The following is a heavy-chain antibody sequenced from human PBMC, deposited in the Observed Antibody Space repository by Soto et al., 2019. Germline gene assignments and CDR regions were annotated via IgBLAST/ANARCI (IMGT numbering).Heavy chain of an antibody. Sequence: SETLSLTCTVSGASISGFYWSWIRKSAGKGLEWTGRIYATGTTDYSPSLKSRVMMSVDTSKKQFSLKLRSVTAADTAVYYCVRDGTKTLRDWFDPWGQGISVTVSS. CDR3: VRDGTKTLRDWFDP. V-gene: IGHV4-4*07. CDR2: IYATGTT. J-gene: IGHJ5*02. CDR1: GASISGFY. D-gene: IGHD1-1*01.